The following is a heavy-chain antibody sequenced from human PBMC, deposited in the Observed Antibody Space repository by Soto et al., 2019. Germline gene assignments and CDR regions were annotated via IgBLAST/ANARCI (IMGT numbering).Heavy chain of an antibody. D-gene: IGHD4-4*01. Sequence: HPGGSLRLSCAASGFTFSSYAMSWVRQAPGKGLEWVSAISGSGGSTYYADSVKGRFTISRDNSKNTLYLQMNSLRAEDTAVYYCAKPPTDYYYYMDVWGRGTTVTVSS. CDR3: AKPPTDYYYYMDV. CDR1: GFTFSSYA. CDR2: ISGSGGST. J-gene: IGHJ6*03. V-gene: IGHV3-23*01.